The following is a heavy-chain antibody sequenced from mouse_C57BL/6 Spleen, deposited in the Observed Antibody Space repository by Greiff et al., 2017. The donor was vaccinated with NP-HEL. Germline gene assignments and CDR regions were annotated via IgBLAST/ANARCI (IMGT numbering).Heavy chain of an antibody. V-gene: IGHV1-20*01. Sequence: VQLKQSGPELVKPGDSVKISCKASGYSFTGYFMNWVMQSHGKSLEWIGRINPYNGDTFYNQKFKGKATLTVDKSSSTAHMELRSLTSEDSAVYYCARSPFAWFAYWGQGTLVTVSA. J-gene: IGHJ3*01. CDR2: INPYNGDT. CDR3: ARSPFAWFAY. CDR1: GYSFTGYF.